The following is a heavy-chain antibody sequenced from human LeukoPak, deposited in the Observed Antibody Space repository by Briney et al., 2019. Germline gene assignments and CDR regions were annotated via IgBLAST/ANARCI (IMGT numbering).Heavy chain of an antibody. Sequence: GGSLRLSCAASGFTFSSYEMNWVRQAPGKGLEWVSYISSSGSTMYYADSVKGQFTISRDNAKNSLYLQMNSLRAEDTAVYYCAREGGGYSSGWYRYFDYWGQGTLVTVSS. CDR1: GFTFSSYE. J-gene: IGHJ4*02. CDR3: AREGGGYSSGWYRYFDY. CDR2: ISSSGSTM. V-gene: IGHV3-48*03. D-gene: IGHD6-19*01.